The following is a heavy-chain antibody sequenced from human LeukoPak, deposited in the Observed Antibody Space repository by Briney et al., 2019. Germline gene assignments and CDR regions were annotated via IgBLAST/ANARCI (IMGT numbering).Heavy chain of an antibody. J-gene: IGHJ4*02. Sequence: ASVQVSCKASGYTFTGYYMHWVRQAPGQGLEWMGLIKPNSGGTNYAQKFQGRVTMTRDTSISTAYMELSRLRSDDTAVYDCARDLMVYAIWGQGTLVTVSS. CDR1: GYTFTGYY. CDR2: IKPNSGGT. D-gene: IGHD2-8*01. V-gene: IGHV1-2*02. CDR3: ARDLMVYAI.